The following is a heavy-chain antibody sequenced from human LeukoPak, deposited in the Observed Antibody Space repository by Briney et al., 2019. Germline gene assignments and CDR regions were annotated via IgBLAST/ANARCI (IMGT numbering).Heavy chain of an antibody. CDR2: ISGSGGST. CDR1: GFTFSSYA. Sequence: GGSLRLSCAASGFTFSSYAMSWVRQAPGNGLEWVSDISGSGGSTCYADSVKGRFTISRDNSKNTLYLQMNSLRAEDTAVYSCAKDRYSSSWPYFDYWGQGTLVTVSS. CDR3: AKDRYSSSWPYFDY. V-gene: IGHV3-23*01. D-gene: IGHD6-13*01. J-gene: IGHJ4*02.